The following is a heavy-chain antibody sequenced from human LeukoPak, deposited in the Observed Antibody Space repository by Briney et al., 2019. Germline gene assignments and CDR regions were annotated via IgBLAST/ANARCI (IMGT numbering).Heavy chain of an antibody. V-gene: IGHV4-39*07. J-gene: IGHJ4*02. CDR3: ARDPGGSYWYFDH. Sequence: SETLSLTCTVSGGSISSSSYYWGWIRQPPGKGLEWIGSIYYSGSTYYNPSLKSRVTISVDTSQNQFSLKLSSVTAADTAMYYCARDPGGSYWYFDHWGQGTLVTVSS. D-gene: IGHD1-26*01. CDR2: IYYSGST. CDR1: GGSISSSSYY.